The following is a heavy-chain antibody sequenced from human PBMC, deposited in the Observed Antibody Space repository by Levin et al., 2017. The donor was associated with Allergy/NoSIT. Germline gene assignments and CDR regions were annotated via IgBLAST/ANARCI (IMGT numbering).Heavy chain of an antibody. CDR3: AKDGGSLGIMNYYYYYYGMDV. D-gene: IGHD2-8*01. CDR2: ISWNSGSI. CDR1: GFTFDDYA. J-gene: IGHJ6*02. V-gene: IGHV3-9*01. Sequence: SLKISCAASGFTFDDYAMHWVRQAPGKGLEWVSGISWNSGSIGYADSVKGRFTISRDNAKNSLYLQMNSLRAEDTALYYCAKDGGSLGIMNYYYYYYGMDVWGQGTTVTVSS.